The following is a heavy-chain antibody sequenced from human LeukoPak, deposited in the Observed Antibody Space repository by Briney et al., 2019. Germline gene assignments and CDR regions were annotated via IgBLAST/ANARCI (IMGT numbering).Heavy chain of an antibody. V-gene: IGHV3-9*01. CDR3: AKDDSYGGNSNFDY. CDR1: GFTFDDYA. D-gene: IGHD4-23*01. CDR2: ISWNSGSI. J-gene: IGHJ4*02. Sequence: PGRSLRLSCAASGFTFDDYAMHWVQQAPGKGLEWVSGISWNSGSIDYADSVKGRFTISRDNAKNSLYLQMNSLRAEDTALYYCAKDDSYGGNSNFDYWGQGTLVTVSS.